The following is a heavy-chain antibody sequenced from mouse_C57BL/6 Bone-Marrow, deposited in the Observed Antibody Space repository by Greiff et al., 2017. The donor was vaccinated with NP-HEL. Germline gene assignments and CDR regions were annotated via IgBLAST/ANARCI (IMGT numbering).Heavy chain of an antibody. V-gene: IGHV1-75*01. D-gene: IGHD1-1*01. CDR1: GYTFTDYY. J-gene: IGHJ1*03. CDR3: ARLGYGSSYRYFDV. Sequence: QVQLKESGPELVKPGASVKISCKASGYTFTDYYINWVKQRPGQGLEWIGWIFPGSGSTYYNEKFKGKATLTVDKSSSTAYMLLSSLTSEDSAVYFCARLGYGSSYRYFDVWGTGTTVTVSS. CDR2: IFPGSGST.